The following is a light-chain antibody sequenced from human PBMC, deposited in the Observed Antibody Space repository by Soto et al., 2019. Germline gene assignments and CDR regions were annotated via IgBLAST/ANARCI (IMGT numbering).Light chain of an antibody. CDR1: QYTHTR. CDR2: QTS. J-gene: IGKJ1*01. CDR3: QQRANWAPVT. V-gene: IGKV3D-11*01. Sequence: EIVLTQSPATLSSFPGDRVTLSCRASQYTHTRLAWYQHRPGQAPRLLIYQTSIRAAGIPARLSAIGTGTDFTLTITTLEPEDFAVYFCQQRANWAPVTFGQGTKVDIK.